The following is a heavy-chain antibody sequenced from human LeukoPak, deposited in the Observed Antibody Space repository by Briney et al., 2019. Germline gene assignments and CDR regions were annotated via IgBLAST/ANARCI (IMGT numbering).Heavy chain of an antibody. Sequence: PSETLSLTCAVSGGSISSGGYSWSWIRQPPGKGLEWIGEINHSGSTNYNPSLKSRVTISVDTSKNQFSLKLSSVTAADTAVYYCARGGVGYSFWGQGTLVTVSS. J-gene: IGHJ4*02. D-gene: IGHD5-18*01. CDR1: GGSISSGGYS. CDR3: ARGGVGYSF. CDR2: INHSGST. V-gene: IGHV4-34*01.